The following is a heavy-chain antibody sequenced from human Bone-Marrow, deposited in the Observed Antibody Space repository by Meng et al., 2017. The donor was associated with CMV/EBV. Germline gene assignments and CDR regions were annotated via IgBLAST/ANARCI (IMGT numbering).Heavy chain of an antibody. V-gene: IGHV3-21*01. CDR3: ARDAPLGYCSSTSCADWYFDL. CDR2: ISSSSSYI. Sequence: YSMNWVRQAPGKGLEWVSSISSSSSYIYYADSVKDRFTISRDNAKNSLYLQMNSLRAEDTAVYYCARDAPLGYCSSTSCADWYFDLWGRGTLVTVSS. CDR1: YS. D-gene: IGHD2-2*01. J-gene: IGHJ2*01.